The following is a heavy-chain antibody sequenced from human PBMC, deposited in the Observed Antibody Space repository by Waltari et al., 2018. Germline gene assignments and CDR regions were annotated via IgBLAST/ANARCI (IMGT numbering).Heavy chain of an antibody. CDR1: GGSISTYY. Sequence: VQLQESGPGLVKPSETLSLTCTVSGGSISTYYWSWIRQPAGKGLEWIGRIYATGSTNNNPPLTSRVTMSVDTSKNQFSLKLSSVTAADTAVYYCARLPYNNIYFYYYMDVWGKGTTVTVSS. V-gene: IGHV4-4*07. CDR3: ARLPYNNIYFYYYMDV. J-gene: IGHJ6*03. CDR2: IYATGST. D-gene: IGHD3-10*01.